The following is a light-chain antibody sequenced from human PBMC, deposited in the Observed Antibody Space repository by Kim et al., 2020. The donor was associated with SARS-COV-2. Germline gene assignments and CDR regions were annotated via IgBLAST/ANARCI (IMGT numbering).Light chain of an antibody. Sequence: DIVMTQSPDSLAVSLGERATINCKSSQSLLYSSKNKNCLAWYQQRPGQPPKLLIYWASIRESGVPDRFSGTGSGTEFTLTISSLQAEDVAVYYCQQYYGTPLAFGQGTRLEIK. CDR2: WAS. V-gene: IGKV4-1*01. CDR3: QQYYGTPLA. CDR1: QSLLYSSKNKNC. J-gene: IGKJ5*01.